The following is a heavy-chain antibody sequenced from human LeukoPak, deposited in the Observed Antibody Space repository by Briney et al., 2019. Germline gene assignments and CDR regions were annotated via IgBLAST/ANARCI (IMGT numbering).Heavy chain of an antibody. CDR3: ARAANDILTGYFDY. Sequence: SVKVSFKASGGTFSSYAISWVRQAPGQGLEWMGGIIPIFGTANYAQKFQGRVTITADESTSTAYMELSSLRSEDTAVYYCARAANDILTGYFDYWGQGTLVTVSS. J-gene: IGHJ4*02. CDR1: GGTFSSYA. D-gene: IGHD3-9*01. V-gene: IGHV1-69*13. CDR2: IIPIFGTA.